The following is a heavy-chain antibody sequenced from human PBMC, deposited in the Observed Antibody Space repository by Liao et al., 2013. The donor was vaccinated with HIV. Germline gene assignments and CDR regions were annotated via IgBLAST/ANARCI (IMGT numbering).Heavy chain of an antibody. CDR1: GGSISNYY. J-gene: IGHJ6*03. Sequence: QVQLQESGPGLVKPSETLSLTCTVSGGSISNYYWSWIRQPPGKGLEWIGYLSYTGSTNYNPSLKSRVTISVDTSKNQFSLKLSSVTAADTAVYYCARGGRRDYYSRSDYYYYYMDVWGKGTTVTVSS. CDR3: ARGGRRDYYSRSDYYYYYMDV. D-gene: IGHD4-17*01. CDR2: LSYTGST. V-gene: IGHV4-59*12.